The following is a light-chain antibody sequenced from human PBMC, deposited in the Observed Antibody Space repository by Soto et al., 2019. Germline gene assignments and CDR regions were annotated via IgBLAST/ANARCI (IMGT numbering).Light chain of an antibody. CDR2: KAS. CDR3: QQYHIYSGT. CDR1: ETIDSL. J-gene: IGKJ1*01. Sequence: DIQMPQSPSTVPAAVGDGVTIAYLSCETIDSLLAWYQQRPGKPPNLLIYKASTLTSGVPSRFSGSGSGTEFTLTINSLQPDDFATYYCQQYHIYSGTFGQGTKVDIK. V-gene: IGKV1-5*03.